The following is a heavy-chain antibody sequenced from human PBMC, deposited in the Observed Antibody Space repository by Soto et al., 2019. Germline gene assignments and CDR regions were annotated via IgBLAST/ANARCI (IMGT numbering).Heavy chain of an antibody. CDR1: GFPFNNYA. V-gene: IGHV3-30*18. Sequence: QVQLVESGGGVVQPGTSLILSCAASGFPFNNYAMHWVRQRPGKGLDWVAVISYDGSNSYYSDSVKGRFTVSRDRSKNTLSLQMNCLRVEDTAVYYCAKGILSATFAPYAMDVWGQGTTVTVSS. D-gene: IGHD3-16*01. J-gene: IGHJ6*02. CDR3: AKGILSATFAPYAMDV. CDR2: ISYDGSNS.